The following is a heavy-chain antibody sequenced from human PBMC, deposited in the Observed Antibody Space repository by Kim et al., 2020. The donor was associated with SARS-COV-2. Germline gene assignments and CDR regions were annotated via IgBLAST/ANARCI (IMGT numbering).Heavy chain of an antibody. V-gene: IGHV4-34*01. CDR1: GGSFSGYY. Sequence: SQTLSLTCAVYGGSFSGYYWSWIRQPPGKGLEWIGEINHSGSTNYNPSLKSRVTISVDTSKNQFSLKLSSVTAADTAVYYCARGLYGSGSYYFDYWGQGT. J-gene: IGHJ4*02. D-gene: IGHD3-10*01. CDR3: ARGLYGSGSYYFDY. CDR2: INHSGST.